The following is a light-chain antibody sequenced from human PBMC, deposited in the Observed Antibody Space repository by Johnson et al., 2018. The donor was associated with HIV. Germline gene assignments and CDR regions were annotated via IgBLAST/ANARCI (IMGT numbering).Light chain of an antibody. CDR1: SSNIGKNY. Sequence: QLVLTQPPSVSAAPRQKVTISCSGSSSNIGKNYVSWYRHLPGTAPKLLIYDNDKRPSGIPDRFSGSKSGTSATLGITGLQTGDEADYYCGTWDSGLGAVYVFGPGTKVTVL. CDR3: GTWDSGLGAVYV. V-gene: IGLV1-51*01. CDR2: DND. J-gene: IGLJ1*01.